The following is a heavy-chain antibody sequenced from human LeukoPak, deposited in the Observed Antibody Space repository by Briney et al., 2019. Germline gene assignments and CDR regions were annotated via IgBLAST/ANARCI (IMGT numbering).Heavy chain of an antibody. CDR3: ASPFGWLPR. Sequence: SETLCLTCAVSSGSISSGGYYWGWVRQPAGKGLEWIGRIYTSGSTNYNPSLKRLVTTSVDTSKNQFSLKLSPVTAGDTAVYYCASPFGWLPRWGQGTLVTVSS. CDR1: SGSISSGGYY. CDR2: IYTSGST. J-gene: IGHJ4*02. V-gene: IGHV4-61*02. D-gene: IGHD3-10*01.